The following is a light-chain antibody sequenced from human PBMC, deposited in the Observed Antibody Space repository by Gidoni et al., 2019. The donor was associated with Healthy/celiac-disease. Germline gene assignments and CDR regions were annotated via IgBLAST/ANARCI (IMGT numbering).Light chain of an antibody. CDR2: KAS. J-gene: IGKJ2*01. V-gene: IGKV1-5*03. CDR3: QQYNSYSVYT. CDR1: QSISSW. Sequence: DIQMTQSPSTLSASVGDRDTITCRASQSISSWLAWYQQKPGKAPKLLIYKASSLESGVPSRFSGSGSGTEFTLTISSLQPDDFATYYCQQYNSYSVYTFXQXTKLXIK.